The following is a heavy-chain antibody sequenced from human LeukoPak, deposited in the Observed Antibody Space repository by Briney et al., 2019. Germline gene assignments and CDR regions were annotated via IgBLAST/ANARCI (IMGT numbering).Heavy chain of an antibody. CDR1: GGSISSGSYY. J-gene: IGHJ6*03. Sequence: PSQTLSLTCTVSGGSISSGSYYWSWIRQPAGKGLEWIGRIYTSGSTNYNPSLKSRVTISVDTSKNQFSLKLSSVTAADTAVYYCAREGIKELWFGELLKYYYYYMDVWGKGTTVTISS. V-gene: IGHV4-61*02. CDR2: IYTSGST. D-gene: IGHD3-10*01. CDR3: AREGIKELWFGELLKYYYYYMDV.